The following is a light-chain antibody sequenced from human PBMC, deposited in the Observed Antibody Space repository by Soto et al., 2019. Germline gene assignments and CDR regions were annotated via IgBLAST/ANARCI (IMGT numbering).Light chain of an antibody. CDR2: GAS. CDR1: QSVSSSY. CDR3: QQYGSSHTWT. V-gene: IGKV3-20*01. Sequence: EIVLTQSPGTQSLSPGERATLSCRASQSVSSSYLAWYQQKPGQAPRLLMYGASSRATGIPDRFSGSGSGTDFTLTISRLEPEDFAVYYSQQYGSSHTWTFGQGTKVEIK. J-gene: IGKJ1*01.